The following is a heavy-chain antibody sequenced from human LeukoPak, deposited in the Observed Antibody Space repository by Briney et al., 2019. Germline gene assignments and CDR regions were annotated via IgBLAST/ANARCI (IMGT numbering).Heavy chain of an antibody. CDR3: AHNSVYYDFWSGYPPLDY. J-gene: IGHJ4*02. V-gene: IGHV2-5*01. CDR2: IYWNDDK. Sequence: SGPTLVNPTQTLTLTCTFSGFSLSTSGVGVGWIRQPPGKALEWLALIYWNDDKRYSPSLKSRLTITKDTSKNQVVLTMTNMDPVDTATYYCAHNSVYYDFWSGYPPLDYWGQGTLVTVSS. D-gene: IGHD3-3*01. CDR1: GFSLSTSGVG.